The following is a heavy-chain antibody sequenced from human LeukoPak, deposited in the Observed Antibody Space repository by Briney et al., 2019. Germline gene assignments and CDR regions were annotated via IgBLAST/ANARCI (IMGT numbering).Heavy chain of an antibody. D-gene: IGHD3-3*01. CDR2: ISGSGGST. J-gene: IGHJ1*01. CDR3: ATSWSGHYMGGYFQH. CDR1: GFTFSSYA. Sequence: GGSLRLSCAASGFTFSSYAMSWVRQAPGKGLEWVSAISGSGGSTYYADSVKGRFTISRDNSKNTLYLQMNSLRAEDTAVYYCATSWSGHYMGGYFQHWGQGTLVTVSS. V-gene: IGHV3-23*01.